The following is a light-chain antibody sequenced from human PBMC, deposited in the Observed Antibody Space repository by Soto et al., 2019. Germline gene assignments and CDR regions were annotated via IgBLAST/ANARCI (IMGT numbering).Light chain of an antibody. J-gene: IGKJ1*01. CDR3: QQYGSSPRT. V-gene: IGKV3-20*01. Sequence: TVLSKSPGTRYFSRVEVATVSCRASQSVGNSHVAWYQQRRGLPPRLLIYGASNRATGIPDRFSGSGSGADFTLTISRLEPEDFAVYYCQQYGSSPRTFGQGTKVDI. CDR1: QSVGNSH. CDR2: GAS.